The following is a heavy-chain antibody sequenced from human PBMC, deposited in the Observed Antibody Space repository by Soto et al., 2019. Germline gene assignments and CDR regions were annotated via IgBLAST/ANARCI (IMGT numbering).Heavy chain of an antibody. CDR2: IYYSVST. CDR1: GGSVSSGSYY. V-gene: IGHV4-61*01. CDR3: ARIDVRLGYGYLDY. D-gene: IGHD5-18*01. J-gene: IGHJ4*02. Sequence: SETLSLTCTVSGGSVSSGSYYCSWIRQPPGKGLEWIGYIYYSVSTNYNPSLKSRVTISVDTSKNQFSLKLSSVTAADTAVYYRARIDVRLGYGYLDYWGQANLVTVS.